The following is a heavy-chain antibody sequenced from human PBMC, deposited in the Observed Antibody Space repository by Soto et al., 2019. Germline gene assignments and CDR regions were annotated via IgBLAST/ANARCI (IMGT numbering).Heavy chain of an antibody. D-gene: IGHD1-26*01. CDR2: IYYSGST. J-gene: IGHJ5*02. CDR1: GGSISSYY. CDR3: ARDVRVGATIHNWFDP. Sequence: QVQLQESGPGLVKPSETLSLTCTVSGGSISSYYWSWIRQPPGKGLEWIGYIYYSGSTNYNPSLKSRVTISVDTSKNQFSLKLSSVTAADTAVYYCARDVRVGATIHNWFDPWGQGTLVTVSS. V-gene: IGHV4-59*01.